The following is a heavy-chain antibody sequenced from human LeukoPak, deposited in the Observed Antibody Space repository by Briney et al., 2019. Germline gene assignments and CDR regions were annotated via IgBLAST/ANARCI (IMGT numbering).Heavy chain of an antibody. D-gene: IGHD3-3*01. CDR2: INSDGSST. CDR3: ARGDYDFWSGHQKNYYYYMDV. Sequence: PGGSLRLSCAASGFTFSSYWMHWVRQAPGKGLVWVSRINSDGSSTSYADSVKGRFTISRDNAKNTLYLQMNSLRAEDTAVYYCARGDYDFWSGHQKNYYYYMDVWGKGTTVTVSS. V-gene: IGHV3-74*01. J-gene: IGHJ6*03. CDR1: GFTFSSYW.